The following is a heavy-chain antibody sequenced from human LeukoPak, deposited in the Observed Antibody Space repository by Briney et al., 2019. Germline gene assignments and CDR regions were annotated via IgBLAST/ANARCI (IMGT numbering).Heavy chain of an antibody. J-gene: IGHJ4*02. CDR3: ARDSSSGWYHDY. CDR1: GFTFSSYN. D-gene: IGHD6-19*01. CDR2: IYSGGGT. V-gene: IGHV3-66*01. Sequence: GGSLRLSCAASGFTFSSYNINWVRQAPGKGLEWVSVIYSGGGTYYAASVQGRFTISRDNSKNTLYLQMNSLRAEDTAVYYCARDSSSGWYHDYWGQGTLVSVSS.